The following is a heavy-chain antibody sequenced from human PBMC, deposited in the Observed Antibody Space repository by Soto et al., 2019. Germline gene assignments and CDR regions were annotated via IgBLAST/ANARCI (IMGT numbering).Heavy chain of an antibody. Sequence: GASVKVSCKASGYTFTSYAMHWVRQAPGQRLEWMGWINAGNGNTKYSQKFQGRVTVTRDTSASTAYMELRSLRSEDTAVYFCARRVGGNYFHYWGQGTLVTVSS. V-gene: IGHV1-3*01. CDR1: GYTFTSYA. J-gene: IGHJ4*02. CDR2: INAGNGNT. D-gene: IGHD1-26*01. CDR3: ARRVGGNYFHY.